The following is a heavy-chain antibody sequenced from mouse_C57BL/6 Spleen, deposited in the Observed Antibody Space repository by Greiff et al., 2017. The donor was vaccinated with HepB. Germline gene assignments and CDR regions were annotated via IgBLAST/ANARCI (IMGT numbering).Heavy chain of an antibody. V-gene: IGHV1-26*01. D-gene: IGHD2-3*01. Sequence: EVQLQQSGPELVKPGASVKISCKASGYTFTDYYMNWVKQSHGKSLEWIGDINPNNGGTSYNQKFKGKATLTVDKSSSTAYMELRSLTSEDSAVYYCARDGYLFDDWGQGTTLTVSS. CDR2: INPNNGGT. CDR1: GYTFTDYY. J-gene: IGHJ2*01. CDR3: ARDGYLFDD.